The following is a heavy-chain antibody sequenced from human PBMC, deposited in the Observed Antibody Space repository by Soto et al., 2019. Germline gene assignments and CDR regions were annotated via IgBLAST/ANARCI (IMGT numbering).Heavy chain of an antibody. CDR2: ISSSGSTI. J-gene: IGHJ6*02. CDR1: GFTFSSYE. CDR3: ARGGGYDSNYYYYGMDV. D-gene: IGHD5-12*01. Sequence: PVESLGLSCAASGFTFSSYEMNWVRQAPGEGLEWVSYISSSGSTIYYADSVKGRFTISRDNAKNSLYLQMNSLRAEDTAVYYCARGGGYDSNYYYYGMDVWGQGTMVTVSS. V-gene: IGHV3-48*03.